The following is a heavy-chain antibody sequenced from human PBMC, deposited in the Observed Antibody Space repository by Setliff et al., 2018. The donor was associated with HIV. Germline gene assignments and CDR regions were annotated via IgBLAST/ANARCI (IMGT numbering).Heavy chain of an antibody. CDR1: GGNFSSYA. D-gene: IGHD2-15*01. CDR2: IIPIFGTA. CDR3: ARDGRLLNASDL. V-gene: IGHV1-69*05. J-gene: IGHJ3*01. Sequence: SVQVSCKASGGNFSSYAISWVRQAPGQGLEWMGGIIPIFGTANYAQKFQGRVTIATDESTSTAYMELSSLRSEETAVYYCARDGRLLNASDLWGQGTMVTVSS.